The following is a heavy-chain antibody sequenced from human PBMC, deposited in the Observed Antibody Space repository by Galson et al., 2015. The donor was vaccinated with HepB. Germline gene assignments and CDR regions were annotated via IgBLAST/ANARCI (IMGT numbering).Heavy chain of an antibody. V-gene: IGHV5-10-1*01. CDR3: ASVVRSGYSLH. D-gene: IGHD3-22*01. CDR2: IDPGDSDI. CDR1: GYSFTSHW. Sequence: QSGAEVKKPGESLRISCKGSGYSFTSHWINWVRQMPGKGLEWMGRIDPGDSDINYSPSFEGHVTISADKSISTAYLQWSSLKASDTAMYYCASVVRSGYSLHWGQGTLVTVSS. J-gene: IGHJ4*02.